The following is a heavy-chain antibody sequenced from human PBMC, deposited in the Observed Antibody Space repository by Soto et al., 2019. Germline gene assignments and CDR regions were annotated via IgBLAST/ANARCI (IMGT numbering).Heavy chain of an antibody. Sequence: GGSLRLSCAASGFTFSDYYMSWIRQAPGKGLEWVSYISSSGSTIYYADSVKGRFTISRDNAKNSLYLQMNSLRAEDTAVYYCARDLGDKQLFPRYWFDPWGQGTLVTVSS. J-gene: IGHJ5*02. V-gene: IGHV3-11*01. D-gene: IGHD6-6*01. CDR3: ARDLGDKQLFPRYWFDP. CDR2: ISSSGSTI. CDR1: GFTFSDYY.